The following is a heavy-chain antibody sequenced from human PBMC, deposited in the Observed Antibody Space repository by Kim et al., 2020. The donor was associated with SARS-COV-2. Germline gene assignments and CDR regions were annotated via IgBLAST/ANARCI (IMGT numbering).Heavy chain of an antibody. Sequence: SETLSLTCTVSGGSISSYYWSWIRQPPGKGLEWIGYIYYSGSTNYNPSLKSRVTISVDTSKNQFSLKLSSVTAADTAVYYCARGMVRGVFDYWGQGTLVTVSS. CDR2: IYYSGST. CDR3: ARGMVRGVFDY. D-gene: IGHD3-10*01. V-gene: IGHV4-59*01. J-gene: IGHJ4*02. CDR1: GGSISSYY.